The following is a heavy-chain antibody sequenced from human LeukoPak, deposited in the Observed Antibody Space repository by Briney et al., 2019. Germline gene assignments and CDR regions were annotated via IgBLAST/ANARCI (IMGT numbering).Heavy chain of an antibody. V-gene: IGHV3-30*18. J-gene: IGHJ4*02. Sequence: GGSLRLSCAASGFTFSSYGMHWVRQAPGKGLEWVAVISYDGSDKYYADSVKGRFTISKDNSKNTLNLQMNSLRAEDTAVYYCAKGSEWLGLVDHWGQGTLVTVSS. CDR3: AKGSEWLGLVDH. D-gene: IGHD6-19*01. CDR2: ISYDGSDK. CDR1: GFTFSSYG.